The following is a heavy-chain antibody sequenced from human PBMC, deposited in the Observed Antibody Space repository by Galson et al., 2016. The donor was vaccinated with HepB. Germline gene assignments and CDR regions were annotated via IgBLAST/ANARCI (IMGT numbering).Heavy chain of an antibody. J-gene: IGHJ4*02. V-gene: IGHV3-74*01. Sequence: SLRLSCAASGFSSSSFWMHWVRQAPGKGLVWVSRVNSDGSNKYYADSVKGRFTISRDNSKNTLYLQMNSLRAEDTAVYYCARDHSYGNWNYAGVDYWGQGTLVTVSS. D-gene: IGHD1-7*01. CDR2: VNSDGSNK. CDR3: ARDHSYGNWNYAGVDY. CDR1: GFSSSSFW.